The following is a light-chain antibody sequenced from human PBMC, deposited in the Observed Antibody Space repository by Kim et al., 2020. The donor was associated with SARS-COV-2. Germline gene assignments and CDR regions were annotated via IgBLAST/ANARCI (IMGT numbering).Light chain of an antibody. CDR1: STDIRSYKY. Sequence: QSVLTQPASVSGSPGQSITISCTGASTDIRSYKYVSWYQHHPGKAPRLMIYEVSNRPSGVSNRFSGSRSGDTASLTISGLQAEDEADYYCSSYTSSSTLEVFGGGTQLTVL. CDR2: EVS. V-gene: IGLV2-14*01. J-gene: IGLJ2*01. CDR3: SSYTSSSTLEV.